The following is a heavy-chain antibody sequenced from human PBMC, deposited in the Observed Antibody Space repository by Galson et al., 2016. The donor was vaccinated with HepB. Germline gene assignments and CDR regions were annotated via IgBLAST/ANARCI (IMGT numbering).Heavy chain of an antibody. Sequence: SETLSPTCSVSGGSAIIGRHYWTWLRQPPGKGLEWIGYVNYSGNTQYNPSLKSRVSISVDTSNSQFSLNLTSVSAADTAIYYCARESIVGATGYFDHWGQGALVTVSP. V-gene: IGHV4-61*01. CDR3: ARESIVGATGYFDH. J-gene: IGHJ4*02. CDR1: GGSAIIGRHY. D-gene: IGHD1-26*01. CDR2: VNYSGNT.